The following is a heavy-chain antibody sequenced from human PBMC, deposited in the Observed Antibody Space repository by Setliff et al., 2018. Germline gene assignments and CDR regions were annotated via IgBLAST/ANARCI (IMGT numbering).Heavy chain of an antibody. CDR1: GFTFSIYA. Sequence: PGGSLRLSCAASGFTFSIYAMSWVRQAPGKGLEWVSAIRGDSGSTYYSDSVKGRVTISRDNSKSTVYLQLNSLRAEDAAVYFCARGRLAWGIDYWGQGTLVTVSS. CDR2: IRGDSGST. J-gene: IGHJ4*02. CDR3: ARGRLAWGIDY. V-gene: IGHV3-23*01. D-gene: IGHD3-16*01.